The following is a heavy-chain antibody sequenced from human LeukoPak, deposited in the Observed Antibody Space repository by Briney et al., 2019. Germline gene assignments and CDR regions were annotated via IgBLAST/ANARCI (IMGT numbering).Heavy chain of an antibody. Sequence: KPGGSLRLSCAASGFTFSDAWMSWVRHAPGKGLEWVGRIKSKIDGGTTDHAAPVKGRFTISRDDSENTLYLQMNSLKTEDTAVYYCTTGTGEKYWGQGTLVTVSS. V-gene: IGHV3-15*01. J-gene: IGHJ4*02. CDR3: TTGTGEKY. CDR1: GFTFSDAW. D-gene: IGHD7-27*01. CDR2: IKSKIDGGTT.